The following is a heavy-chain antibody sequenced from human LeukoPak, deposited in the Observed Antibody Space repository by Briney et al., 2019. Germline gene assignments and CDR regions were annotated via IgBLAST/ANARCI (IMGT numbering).Heavy chain of an antibody. D-gene: IGHD2-2*02. J-gene: IGHJ5*02. CDR2: IYYSGST. CDR3: ARHERICSSTSCYRRPNWFDP. Sequence: PPETLSLTCTVSGGSISSSSYYWGWIRQPPGKGLEWIGSIYYSGSTYYNPSLKSRVTISVDTSKNQFSLKLSSGTAADTAVYYCARHERICSSTSCYRRPNWFDPWGQGTLVTVSS. CDR1: GGSISSSSYY. V-gene: IGHV4-39*01.